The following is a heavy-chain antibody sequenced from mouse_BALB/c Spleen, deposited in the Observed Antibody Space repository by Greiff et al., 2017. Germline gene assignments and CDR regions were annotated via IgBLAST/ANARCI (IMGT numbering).Heavy chain of an antibody. CDR3: ARSLYYGKGYFDY. V-gene: IGHV1S29*02. CDR1: GYTFTDYN. J-gene: IGHJ2*01. CDR2: IYPYNGGT. D-gene: IGHD2-1*01. Sequence: EVQVEESGPELVKPGASVKISCKASGYTFTDYNMPWVKQSHGKSLEWIGYIYPYNGGTGYNQKFKSKATLTVDNSSSTAYMELRSLTSEYSAVYYCARSLYYGKGYFDYWGQGTTLTVSA.